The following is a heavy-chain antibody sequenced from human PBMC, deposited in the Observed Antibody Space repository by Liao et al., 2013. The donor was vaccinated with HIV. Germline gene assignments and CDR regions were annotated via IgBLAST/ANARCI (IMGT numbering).Heavy chain of an antibody. CDR1: GGSFSDYY. CDR3: ARISMIVGRRHAFDI. Sequence: QVQLQQWGAGLLKPSETLSLTCAVYGGSFSDYYWNWIRQPPGKGLEWIGENNHSGSTNYNPSLKSRVTISVDTSKNQFSLKLTSVTAADTAVYYCARISMIVGRRHAFDIWGQGTTVTVSS. J-gene: IGHJ3*02. D-gene: IGHD3-22*01. V-gene: IGHV4-34*02. CDR2: NNHSGST.